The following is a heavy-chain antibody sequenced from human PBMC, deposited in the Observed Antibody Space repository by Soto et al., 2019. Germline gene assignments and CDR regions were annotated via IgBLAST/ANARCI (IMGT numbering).Heavy chain of an antibody. Sequence: QVQLVESGGDLVQPGGSLRLSCSVSGFTFSYYYMAWIRQAPGKGLEWVSYISTSGTSTFYADSVKDRFTISRDNAENSLFLQMASLSVEDTAVYVCATAGVLFRAGFDAWGQGTMVTVAS. V-gene: IGHV3-11*01. CDR2: ISTSGTST. CDR1: GFTFSYYY. CDR3: ATAGVLFRAGFDA. D-gene: IGHD7-27*01. J-gene: IGHJ4*02.